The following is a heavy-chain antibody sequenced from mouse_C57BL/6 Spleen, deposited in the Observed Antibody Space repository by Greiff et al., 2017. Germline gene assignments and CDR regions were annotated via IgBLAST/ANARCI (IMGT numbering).Heavy chain of an antibody. V-gene: IGHV4-1*01. CDR1: GIDFSRYW. Sequence: DVMLVESGGGLVQPGGSLKLSCAASGIDFSRYWMSWVRRAPGKGLEWIGEINPDSSTINYAPSLKDKFIISRDNAKNTLYLQMSKVRSEDTALYYCARLYSNYDYFDYWGQGTTLTVSS. CDR3: ARLYSNYDYFDY. CDR2: INPDSSTI. J-gene: IGHJ2*01. D-gene: IGHD2-5*01.